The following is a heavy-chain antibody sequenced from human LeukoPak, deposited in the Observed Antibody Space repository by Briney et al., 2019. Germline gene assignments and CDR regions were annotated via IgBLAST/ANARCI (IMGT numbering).Heavy chain of an antibody. J-gene: IGHJ4*02. CDR1: GGSFSGYY. CDR3: ARSTYYEFWREGIFDY. Sequence: SETLSLTCAVYGGSFSGYYWSWIRQPPGKGLEWIGEINHSGSTNYNPSLKSRVTISVDTSKNQFSLKLSSVTAADTAVYYCARSTYYEFWREGIFDYWGQGTLVTVSS. CDR2: INHSGST. D-gene: IGHD3-3*01. V-gene: IGHV4-34*01.